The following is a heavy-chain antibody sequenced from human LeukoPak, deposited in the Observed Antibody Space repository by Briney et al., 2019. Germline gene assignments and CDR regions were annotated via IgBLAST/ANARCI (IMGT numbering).Heavy chain of an antibody. CDR2: ISGSGGST. J-gene: IGHJ6*02. Sequence: LSGGSLRLSCAASGFTFSSYGMHWVRQAPGKGLEWVSAISGSGGSTYYADSVKGRFTISRDNSKNTLYLQMNSLTADDTAVYYCAKINDGSGSYPLYILNYYYYGMDVWGQGTTVTVSS. CDR3: AKINDGSGSYPLYILNYYYYGMDV. D-gene: IGHD3-10*01. V-gene: IGHV3-23*01. CDR1: GFTFSSYG.